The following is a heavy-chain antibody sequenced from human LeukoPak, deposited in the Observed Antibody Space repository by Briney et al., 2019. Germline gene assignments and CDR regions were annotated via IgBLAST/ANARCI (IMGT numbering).Heavy chain of an antibody. CDR2: MWYDGSNK. CDR1: GFTFNSYG. J-gene: IGHJ4*02. V-gene: IGHV3-33*01. Sequence: GGSLRLSCAASGFTFNSYGMHWVRQAPGKGLEWVTDMWYDGSNKCYADSVKGRFTISRDDSKNTLYLQMNSLRAEDTAMYYCARGLPPVMKYYFDYWGQGTLVTVSS. CDR3: ARGLPPVMKYYFDY. D-gene: IGHD4-11*01.